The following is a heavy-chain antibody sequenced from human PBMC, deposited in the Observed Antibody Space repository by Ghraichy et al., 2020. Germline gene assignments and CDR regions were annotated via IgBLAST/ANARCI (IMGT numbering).Heavy chain of an antibody. CDR3: ARESRSYYYFDY. CDR2: IYSGGST. Sequence: GGSLRLSCAASGFTVSSNYMSWVRQAPGKGLEWVSVIYSGGSTYYADSVKGRFTISRDSSKNTLYLQMNSLRAEDTAVYYCARESRSYYYFDYWGQGTLVTVSS. D-gene: IGHD1-26*01. J-gene: IGHJ4*02. V-gene: IGHV3-66*01. CDR1: GFTVSSNY.